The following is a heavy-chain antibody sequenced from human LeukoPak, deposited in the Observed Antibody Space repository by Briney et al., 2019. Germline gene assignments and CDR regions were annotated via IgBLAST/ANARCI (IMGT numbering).Heavy chain of an antibody. V-gene: IGHV5-51*01. Sequence: GESLKISCKGFGYTFSDSWIGWVRQMPGKGPEWMGIIYPGDSDTRYSPSFQGQVTISADKSINTAYLQRSSLKASDTAMYYCGRGSGYFDSWGQGTLVTVSS. J-gene: IGHJ4*02. CDR2: IYPGDSDT. CDR3: GRGSGYFDS. CDR1: GYTFSDSW. D-gene: IGHD3-22*01.